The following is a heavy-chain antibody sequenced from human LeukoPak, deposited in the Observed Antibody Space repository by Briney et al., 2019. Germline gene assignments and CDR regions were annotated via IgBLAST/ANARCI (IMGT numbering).Heavy chain of an antibody. J-gene: IGHJ3*02. D-gene: IGHD3-10*01. CDR3: ARGSSSGRSGHDAFDI. Sequence: SETLSLTCSVSGGSISSRSYYWGWIRQPPGKGLEWIGNIYYSGDSYYHPSLKSRVTISVDTSKNQLSLELTSVTAADTAVYYCARGSSSGRSGHDAFDIWGRGTMVTVSS. CDR2: IYYSGDS. V-gene: IGHV4-39*07. CDR1: GGSISSRSYY.